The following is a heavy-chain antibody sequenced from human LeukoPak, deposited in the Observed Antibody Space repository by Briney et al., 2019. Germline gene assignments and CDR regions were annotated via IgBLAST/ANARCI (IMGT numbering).Heavy chain of an antibody. Sequence: PSETLSLTCTVSGGSMSNSSYYWGWIRQPPGKGLEWIGSIYYTGSTYHNSSLNSRLTISVDTSMNQFSLKLNSVTAADTAVYYCASLKIPGLFDYWGQGTLVPVSS. CDR3: ASLKIPGLFDY. J-gene: IGHJ4*02. CDR2: IYYTGST. D-gene: IGHD1-14*01. V-gene: IGHV4-39*01. CDR1: GGSMSNSSYY.